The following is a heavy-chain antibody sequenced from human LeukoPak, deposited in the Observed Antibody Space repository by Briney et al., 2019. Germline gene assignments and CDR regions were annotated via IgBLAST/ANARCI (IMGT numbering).Heavy chain of an antibody. J-gene: IGHJ4*02. V-gene: IGHV3-23*01. CDR1: GFTFSTSA. D-gene: IGHD2-15*01. CDR3: ATYRGRGSPFDS. Sequence: GGSLRLSCAASGFTFSTSAMSWVRQTPGKGLEWVSGITGSSGSTKYADSVRGRFTISRDNSKNTVYLQMSSLRVEDTALYYCATYRGRGSPFDSWGQGTQVTVSS. CDR2: ITGSSGST.